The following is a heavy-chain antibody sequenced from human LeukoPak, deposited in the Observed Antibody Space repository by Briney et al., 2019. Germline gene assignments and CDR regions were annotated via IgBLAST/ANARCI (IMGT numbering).Heavy chain of an antibody. CDR1: GFTFSSYS. D-gene: IGHD1-14*01. Sequence: GGSLRLSCAASGFTFSSYSMDWVRQAPGKGLEWVSSISSSSSYIYYADSVKGRFTISRDNAKNSLYLQMNSLRAEDTAVYYCASGPADRGGYWGQGTLVTVSS. CDR2: ISSSSSYI. J-gene: IGHJ4*02. V-gene: IGHV3-21*01. CDR3: ASGPADRGGY.